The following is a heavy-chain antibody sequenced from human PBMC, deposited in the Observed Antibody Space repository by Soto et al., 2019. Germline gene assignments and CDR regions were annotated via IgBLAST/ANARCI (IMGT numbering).Heavy chain of an antibody. V-gene: IGHV1-69*13. D-gene: IGHD1-26*01. Sequence: SVKVSCKASGGTFSSYAISWVRQAPGQGPEWMGGIIPIFGTANYAQKFQGRVTITADESTSTAYMELSSLRSEDTAVYYCASSILVGATPYWYFDLWGRGTLVTVSS. CDR1: GGTFSSYA. CDR3: ASSILVGATPYWYFDL. CDR2: IIPIFGTA. J-gene: IGHJ2*01.